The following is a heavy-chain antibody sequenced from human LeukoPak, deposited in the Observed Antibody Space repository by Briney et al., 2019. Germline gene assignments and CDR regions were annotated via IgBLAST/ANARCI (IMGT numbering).Heavy chain of an antibody. J-gene: IGHJ4*02. V-gene: IGHV1-2*02. CDR1: GYTFTGYY. Sequence: ASATVSCKASGYTFTGYYMHWVRQAPGQGLEWMGWINPNSGGTNYAQKFQGRVTMTRDTSISTAYMELSRLRSDDTAVYYCARDLRAFRDGYKNSNYYLAYWGQGTLVTVSS. CDR3: ARDLRAFRDGYKNSNYYLAY. D-gene: IGHD5-24*01. CDR2: INPNSGGT.